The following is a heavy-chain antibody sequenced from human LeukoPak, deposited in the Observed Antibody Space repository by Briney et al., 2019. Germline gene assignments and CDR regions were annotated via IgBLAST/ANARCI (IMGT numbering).Heavy chain of an antibody. Sequence: ASVKVSCKASGGTFSSYAISWVRQAPGQGLEWMGGIIPIFGTANYAQKFQGRVTITADESTSTAYMELSSLRSEDTAVYYCARENIVVVTAIRDAFDIWGQGTMVTVSS. CDR1: GGTFSSYA. D-gene: IGHD2-21*02. V-gene: IGHV1-69*01. J-gene: IGHJ3*02. CDR2: IIPIFGTA. CDR3: ARENIVVVTAIRDAFDI.